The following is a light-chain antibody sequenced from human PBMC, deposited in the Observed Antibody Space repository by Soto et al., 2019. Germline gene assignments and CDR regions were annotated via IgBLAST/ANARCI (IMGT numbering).Light chain of an antibody. J-gene: IGLJ2*01. CDR1: SGHSIYA. CDR3: QTWGTGIQL. V-gene: IGLV4-69*01. Sequence: QLVLTQSPSASASLGASVKLTCTLSSGHSIYAIAWHQQQPEKGPRYLMKLNSDGSHSKGDGIPDRFSGSSSGAERYLTISRLQSEDEADYYCQTWGTGIQLFGGGTKLTVL. CDR2: LNSDGSH.